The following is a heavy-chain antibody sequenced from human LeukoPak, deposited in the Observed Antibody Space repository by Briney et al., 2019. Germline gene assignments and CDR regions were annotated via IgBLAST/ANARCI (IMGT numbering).Heavy chain of an antibody. CDR3: GRGGGGGYDY. D-gene: IGHD3-16*01. V-gene: IGHV1-2*02. CDR2: IDPNSGGT. J-gene: IGHJ4*02. CDR1: GYTFTGYY. Sequence: ASVKVSCKASGYTFTGYYMHWVRQAPGQGLEWMGWIDPNSGGTISSQNFQGRVTLTRDTSISTAYMELSRLRSDDTAVYYCGRGGGGGYDYWGQGTLVTVSS.